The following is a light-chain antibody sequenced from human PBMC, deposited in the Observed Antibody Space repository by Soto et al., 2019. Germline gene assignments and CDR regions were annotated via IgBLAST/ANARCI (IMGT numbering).Light chain of an antibody. Sequence: DIQMTQSPSSVSASVGDRFTITCRASQGIDSWLAWYQQKPGKAPKLLISEASRLQSGVPSRFSGSGFGTYFTLTISSLQPEDSATYYCQQANTFPLTFGQGTRLETK. J-gene: IGKJ5*01. V-gene: IGKV1D-12*01. CDR1: QGIDSW. CDR2: EAS. CDR3: QQANTFPLT.